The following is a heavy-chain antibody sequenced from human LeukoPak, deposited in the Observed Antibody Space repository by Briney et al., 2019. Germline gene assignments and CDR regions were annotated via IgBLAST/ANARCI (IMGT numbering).Heavy chain of an antibody. Sequence: QSGGSLRLSCAASGFTFSTYSMHWVRQAPGKGLEWVAVISSDGSITSYGDSVKGRFTISRDNAKNTLYLQMSSLRAVDTAVYYCARDHHGIHSAFDVWGQGTMVTVS. CDR3: ARDHHGIHSAFDV. V-gene: IGHV3-30-3*01. J-gene: IGHJ3*01. D-gene: IGHD1-14*01. CDR2: ISSDGSIT. CDR1: GFTFSTYS.